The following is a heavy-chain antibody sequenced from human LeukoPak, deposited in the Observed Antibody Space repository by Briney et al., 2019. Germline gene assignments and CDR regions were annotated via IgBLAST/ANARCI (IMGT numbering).Heavy chain of an antibody. J-gene: IGHJ4*02. CDR2: IYHSGST. CDR3: ARSHYGDYFYFDY. V-gene: IGHV4-30-2*01. CDR1: GGSISSGGYS. D-gene: IGHD4-17*01. Sequence: PSQTLSLTCAVSGGSISSGGYSWSWIRQPPGKGLEWIGYIYHSGSTYYNPSLKSRVTISVDTSKNQFSLKLSSVTAADTAVYYCARSHYGDYFYFDYWGQGTLVTVSS.